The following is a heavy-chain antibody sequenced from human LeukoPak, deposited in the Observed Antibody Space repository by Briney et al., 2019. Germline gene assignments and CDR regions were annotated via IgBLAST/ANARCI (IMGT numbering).Heavy chain of an antibody. V-gene: IGHV1-69*04. J-gene: IGHJ4*02. CDR1: GGTFSSYA. CDR3: ARDKGIIAAAGTTPFDY. CDR2: IIPILGIA. D-gene: IGHD6-13*01. Sequence: ASVKVSCKASGGTFSSYAISWVRQAPGQGLEWMGRIIPILGIANYAQKFQGRVTITADKSTSTAYMELSSLRSEDTAVYYCARDKGIIAAAGTTPFDYWGQGTLVTASS.